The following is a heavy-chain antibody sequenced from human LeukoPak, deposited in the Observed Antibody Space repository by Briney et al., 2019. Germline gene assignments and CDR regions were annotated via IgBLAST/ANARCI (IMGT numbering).Heavy chain of an antibody. CDR1: GFTFSSYA. Sequence: PGRSLRLSCAASGFTFSSYAMHWVRQAPGKGLEWVALISYDGSNKYYADSVKGRFTISRDNSKNTLYLQMNSLRAEDTAVYYCARDCGSGSYYYYGMDVWGQGTTVTVSS. CDR3: ARDCGSGSYYYYGMDV. V-gene: IGHV3-30-3*01. CDR2: ISYDGSNK. D-gene: IGHD3-10*01. J-gene: IGHJ6*02.